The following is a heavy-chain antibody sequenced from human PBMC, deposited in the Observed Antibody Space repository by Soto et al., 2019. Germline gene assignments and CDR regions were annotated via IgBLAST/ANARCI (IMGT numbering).Heavy chain of an antibody. CDR1: GFSVSSNS. J-gene: IGHJ5*02. V-gene: IGHV3-53*01. CDR2: IHSDVTT. D-gene: IGHD5-12*01. Sequence: GGSLRLSCAASGFSVSSNSMSWVRQAPGKGLEWVSVIHSDVTTYYADSVKGRFIIFRDNSKDTLYLQMNRLRAEDTAVYYCARELSGSWYNWFDPWGQGTLVTVSS. CDR3: ARELSGSWYNWFDP.